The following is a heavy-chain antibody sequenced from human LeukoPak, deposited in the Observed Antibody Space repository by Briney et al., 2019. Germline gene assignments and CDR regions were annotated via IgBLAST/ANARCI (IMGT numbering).Heavy chain of an antibody. CDR3: ARGAGPYYYYYMDV. CDR2: INHSGST. D-gene: IGHD1-14*01. J-gene: IGHJ6*03. Sequence: PSETLSLTCAVYGGSFSGYYWSWIRQPPGKGLEWIGEINHSGSTNYNPSLKSRVTISVDTSKNQFSLKLSSVTAADTAVYYCARGAGPYYYYYMDVWGKGTTVTVSS. CDR1: GGSFSGYY. V-gene: IGHV4-34*01.